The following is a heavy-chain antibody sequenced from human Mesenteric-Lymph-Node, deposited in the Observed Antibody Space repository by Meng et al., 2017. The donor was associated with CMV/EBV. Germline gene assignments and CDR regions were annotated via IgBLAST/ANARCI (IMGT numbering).Heavy chain of an antibody. Sequence: DSISSGHYYWSWIRQPPGKGLEWIGSVYSTGNPYYNPSLKSRLSISVDTSKNQFSLKLSSVTAADTALYYCARLTVGSGYYPNWFDTWGQGTLVTVSS. V-gene: IGHV4-30-4*08. CDR1: DSISSGHYY. CDR3: ARLTVGSGYYPNWFDT. D-gene: IGHD3-3*01. J-gene: IGHJ5*02. CDR2: VYSTGNP.